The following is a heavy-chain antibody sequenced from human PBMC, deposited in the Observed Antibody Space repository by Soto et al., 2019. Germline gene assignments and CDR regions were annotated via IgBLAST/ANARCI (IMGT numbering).Heavy chain of an antibody. CDR1: GGSMTSSNW. J-gene: IGHJ5*02. CDR2: INHSGST. Sequence: PSETRSLTCTVSGGSMTSSNWWNWVRQSPGKGLEWIGEINHSGSTNYNPSLKSRVTISVDTSKNQFSLKLSSVTAADTAVYYCARDRLTMVRGVIITGFYGDWFDPWGQGTLVTVSS. D-gene: IGHD3-10*01. CDR3: ARDRLTMVRGVIITGFYGDWFDP. V-gene: IGHV4-4*02.